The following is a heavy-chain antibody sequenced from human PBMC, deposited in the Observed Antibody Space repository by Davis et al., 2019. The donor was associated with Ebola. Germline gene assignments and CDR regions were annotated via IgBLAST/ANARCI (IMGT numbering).Heavy chain of an antibody. CDR2: INPSNGGT. D-gene: IGHD2-2*01. CDR1: GYTFTGYY. Sequence: AASVKVSCTASGYTFTGYYIHWVRQAPGQGLEWMGRINPSNGGTNYAQKFQGRVTMTRDTSISTVYLELSSLRSDDTAIYFCSRGEDCTSTSCETYWGQGTLVTVSS. V-gene: IGHV1-2*06. CDR3: SRGEDCTSTSCETY. J-gene: IGHJ4*02.